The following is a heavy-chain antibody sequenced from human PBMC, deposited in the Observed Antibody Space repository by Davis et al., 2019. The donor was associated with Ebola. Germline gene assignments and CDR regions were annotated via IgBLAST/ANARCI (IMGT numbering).Heavy chain of an antibody. D-gene: IGHD1-26*01. Sequence: GGSLRLSCAASGITFSNDWLKWVRQAPGKGLEWVASIDDNGNRKYYVDSVKGRFTISRDDAKNSLYLQMNSLRAEDTAVYYCVKGDGDYWGQGTVVTVSS. J-gene: IGHJ4*02. V-gene: IGHV3-7*01. CDR3: VKGDGDY. CDR1: GITFSNDW. CDR2: IDDNGNRK.